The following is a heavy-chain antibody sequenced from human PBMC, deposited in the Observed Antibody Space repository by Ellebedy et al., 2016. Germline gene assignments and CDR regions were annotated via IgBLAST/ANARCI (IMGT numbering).Heavy chain of an antibody. J-gene: IGHJ4*02. CDR2: ISGSGGST. CDR3: ARELDY. CDR1: GFSFSSYA. Sequence: GESLKISXEGSGFSFSSYAMSWVRQAPGKGLEWVSVISGSGGSTYYADSVKGRFTISRDNSKNTLYLQMNSLRTEDTATYFCARELDYWGQGTLVTVSS. V-gene: IGHV3-23*01.